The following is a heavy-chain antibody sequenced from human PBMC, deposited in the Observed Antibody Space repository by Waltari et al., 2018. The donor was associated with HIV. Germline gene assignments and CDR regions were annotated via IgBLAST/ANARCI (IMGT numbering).Heavy chain of an antibody. V-gene: IGHV3-48*03. D-gene: IGHD3-10*01. CDR2: ISRSGSTI. Sequence: EVQLVESGGGLVKPGGSVGLTCAGSGFHFSSYHMNWVRQAPGKGLEWVSYISRSGSTIHYADSVKGRFTISRDNAKNSLYLRMNSLRAEDTAVYYCARAHITMIRGGNAFDIWGQGTMVTVSS. CDR1: GFHFSSYH. CDR3: ARAHITMIRGGNAFDI. J-gene: IGHJ3*02.